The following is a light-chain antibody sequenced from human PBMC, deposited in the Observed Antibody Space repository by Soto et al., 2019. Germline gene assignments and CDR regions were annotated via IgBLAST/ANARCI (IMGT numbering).Light chain of an antibody. CDR1: SSDVGAYNF. Sequence: QSALAQPASVSGSPGQSITIPCTGTSSDVGAYNFVSWHQQHPGKAPKLMIYNVYDRPSGISYRFSGSKSGNTASLTISGLQGEDVADYYCSAYTVSRTYVFGTGTKVTVL. V-gene: IGLV2-14*03. CDR3: SAYTVSRTYV. CDR2: NVY. J-gene: IGLJ1*01.